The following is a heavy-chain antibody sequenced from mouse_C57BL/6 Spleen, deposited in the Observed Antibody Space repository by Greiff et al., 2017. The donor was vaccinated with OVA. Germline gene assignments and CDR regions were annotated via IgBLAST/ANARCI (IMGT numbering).Heavy chain of an antibody. CDR2: IDPETGGT. J-gene: IGHJ2*01. Sequence: QVQLKESGAELVRPGASVTLSCKASGYTFTDYEMHWVKQTPVHGLEWIGAIDPETGGTAYNQKFKGKAILTADKSSSTAYMELRSLTSEDSAVYYCTNYGSSYDYFDYWGQGTTLTVSS. D-gene: IGHD1-1*01. V-gene: IGHV1-15*01. CDR1: GYTFTDYE. CDR3: TNYGSSYDYFDY.